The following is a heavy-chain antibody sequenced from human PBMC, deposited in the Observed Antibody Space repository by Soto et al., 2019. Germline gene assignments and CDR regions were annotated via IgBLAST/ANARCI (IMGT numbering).Heavy chain of an antibody. CDR3: ARDRGYKYYYNGMDV. D-gene: IGHD3-10*01. CDR1: GYTFTSYY. J-gene: IGHJ6*02. Sequence: GASVKVSCKASGYTFTSYYIHWVRQAPGQGLEWMGIINPSGGSTNYAQKFQGRVTMTRDTSTSTLYMELSSLRSEDTAVYYCARDRGYKYYYNGMDVWGQGTTVTVSS. V-gene: IGHV1-46*01. CDR2: INPSGGST.